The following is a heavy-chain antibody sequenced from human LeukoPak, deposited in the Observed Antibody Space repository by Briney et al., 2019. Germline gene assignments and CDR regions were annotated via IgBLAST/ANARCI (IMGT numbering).Heavy chain of an antibody. J-gene: IGHJ5*02. V-gene: IGHV3-11*01. CDR3: AKDHDHENQWFDP. D-gene: IGHD2/OR15-2a*01. CDR1: GFTFSDYY. Sequence: GGSLRLSCAASGFTFSDYYMSWIRQAPGKGLEWVSYISSSGSTIYYADSVKGRFTISRDNAKNSLYLQMNSLRAEDTAVYYCAKDHDHENQWFDPWGQGTLVTVSS. CDR2: ISSSGSTI.